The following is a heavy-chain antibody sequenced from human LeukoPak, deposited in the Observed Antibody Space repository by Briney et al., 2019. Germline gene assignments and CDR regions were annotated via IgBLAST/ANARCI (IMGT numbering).Heavy chain of an antibody. J-gene: IGHJ6*03. Sequence: GGSLRLSCAASGFTFDDYDMNWVRQAPGRGLEGVSGINWNGRIKEYEDSVKEGFTISRQNTNNSLYLYMNNLGGEDTAFYFCARGSVQLWLRDTYYYMDVWGKGTTVTVSS. CDR1: GFTFDDYD. V-gene: IGHV3-20*04. D-gene: IGHD5-18*01. CDR2: INWNGRIK. CDR3: ARGSVQLWLRDTYYYMDV.